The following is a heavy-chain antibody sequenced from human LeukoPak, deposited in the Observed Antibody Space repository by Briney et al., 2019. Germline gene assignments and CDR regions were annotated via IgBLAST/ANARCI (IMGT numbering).Heavy chain of an antibody. CDR2: IYYSGST. J-gene: IGHJ3*02. D-gene: IGHD6-13*01. Sequence: PSETLSLTXTVSGGSISSYYWSWIRQPPGKGLEWIRYIYYSGSTNYNPSLKSRVTISVDTSKNQFSLKLSSVTAADTAVYYCARTAAAGIYRGGPYAFDIWGQGTMVTVSS. CDR1: GGSISSYY. V-gene: IGHV4-59*01. CDR3: ARTAAAGIYRGGPYAFDI.